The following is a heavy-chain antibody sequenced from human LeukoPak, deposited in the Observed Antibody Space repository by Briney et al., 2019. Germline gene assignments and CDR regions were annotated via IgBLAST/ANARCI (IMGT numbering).Heavy chain of an antibody. V-gene: IGHV4-34*01. CDR3: ARDPILIYCSGGSCSTYYFDY. CDR1: GGSFSGYY. D-gene: IGHD2-15*01. CDR2: INHSGST. J-gene: IGHJ4*02. Sequence: PSETLSLTCAVYGGSFSGYYWSWIRQPPGKGLEWIGEINHSGSTNYNPSLKSRVTISVDTSKNQFSLKLSSVTAADTAVYYCARDPILIYCSGGSCSTYYFDYWGQGTLVTVSS.